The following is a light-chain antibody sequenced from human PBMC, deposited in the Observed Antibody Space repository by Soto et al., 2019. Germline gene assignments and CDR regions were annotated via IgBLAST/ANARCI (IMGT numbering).Light chain of an antibody. CDR1: QSVRSSY. Sequence: VWTQSPGTLSLSSGERVTLSCRASQSVRSSYLAWYQQKPGQAPRLLIYGASSRATGIPDRFSGSGSGTDFTLTISILEPEDCAVDYWQQYGSAPSLTFGGGTKVDIK. CDR3: QQYGSAPSLT. CDR2: GAS. J-gene: IGKJ4*01. V-gene: IGKV3-20*01.